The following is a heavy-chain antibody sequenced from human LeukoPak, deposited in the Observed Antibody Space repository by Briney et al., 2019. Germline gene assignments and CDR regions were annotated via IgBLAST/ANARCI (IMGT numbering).Heavy chain of an antibody. J-gene: IGHJ4*02. Sequence: GGSLRLSCAASGFTFSSYSMSWARQAPGKGLEWVSVISSSGGATYYADSVKGRFTISRDNSKNTLYLQMNSLRAEDTAIYYCARAAMVRGVDYFDYWGQGTLSPSPQ. CDR1: GFTFSSYS. CDR3: ARAAMVRGVDYFDY. V-gene: IGHV3-23*01. CDR2: ISSSGGAT. D-gene: IGHD3-10*01.